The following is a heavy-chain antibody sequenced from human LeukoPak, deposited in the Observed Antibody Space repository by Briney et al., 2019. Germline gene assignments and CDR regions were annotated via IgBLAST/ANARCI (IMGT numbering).Heavy chain of an antibody. J-gene: IGHJ4*02. CDR3: AKDQAYYYDSSGYYYLDY. CDR2: ISGSGGST. CDR1: GFTFTSYS. Sequence: GGSLRLSCAASGFTFTSYSMNWVRQAPGKGLEWVSAISGSGGSTYYADSVKGRFTISRDNSKNTLYLQMNCLRAEDTAVYYCAKDQAYYYDSSGYYYLDYWGQGALVTVSS. D-gene: IGHD3-22*01. V-gene: IGHV3-23*01.